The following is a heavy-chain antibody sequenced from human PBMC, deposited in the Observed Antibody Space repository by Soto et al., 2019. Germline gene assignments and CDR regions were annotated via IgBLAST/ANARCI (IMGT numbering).Heavy chain of an antibody. Sequence: EVQLVESGGGLVKPGGSLRLSCAASGFTFSNAWMSWVRQAPGKGLEWVGRIKSRADGGTADHAAPVKGRFAISRDDSKNTLHLQMNSLKTEDTAVYYCATLGGNLGAFYYWGQGTLVTVSS. V-gene: IGHV3-15*01. D-gene: IGHD3-16*01. CDR2: IKSRADGGTA. J-gene: IGHJ4*02. CDR3: ATLGGNLGAFYY. CDR1: GFTFSNAW.